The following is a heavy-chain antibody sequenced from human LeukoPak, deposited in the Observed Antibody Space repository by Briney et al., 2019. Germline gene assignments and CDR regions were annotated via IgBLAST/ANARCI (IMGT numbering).Heavy chain of an antibody. CDR3: ARQLGYCSSTSCYADKVDY. V-gene: IGHV4-39*01. CDR2: IYYSGST. Sequence: SETLSLTCTVSGGSISSSCYYSGWIRQPPGNGLEWIGRIYYSGSTYYKPSLKSRVTISVDPSKNQFSLKLSSVTAADTAVYYCARQLGYCSSTSCYADKVDYWGQGTLVTVSS. CDR1: GGSISSSCYY. J-gene: IGHJ4*02. D-gene: IGHD2-2*01.